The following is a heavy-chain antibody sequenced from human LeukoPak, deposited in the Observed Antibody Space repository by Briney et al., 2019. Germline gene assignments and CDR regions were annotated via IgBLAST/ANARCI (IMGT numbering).Heavy chain of an antibody. CDR2: IYSSGST. CDR1: GDSNSISIYY. J-gene: IGHJ4*02. CDR3: SIAGY. V-gene: IGHV4-61*01. Sequence: SETLSLTCTVSGDSNSISIYYGSWFGRPLGKGLEWIGYIYSSGSTNYNPSLKSRVTISIDTSKNQFSLKLSSVTAADTAVYYCSIAGYWGQGTLVTVSS.